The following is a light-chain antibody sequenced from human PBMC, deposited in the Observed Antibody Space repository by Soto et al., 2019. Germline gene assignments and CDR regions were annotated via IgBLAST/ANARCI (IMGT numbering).Light chain of an antibody. CDR3: EPRCMPIR. V-gene: IGKV3D-20*02. J-gene: IGKJ5*01. CDR2: DTS. Sequence: ELVFTRSPGTKTMSSLESATLSSRASQSVSSSDLAWYQQKPGQAPRLLIFDTSIRVSGIPARFSGSGSGTDFTLTIYSLEPGDFAVYYCEPRCMPIRFGEVARLAIK. CDR1: QSVSSSD.